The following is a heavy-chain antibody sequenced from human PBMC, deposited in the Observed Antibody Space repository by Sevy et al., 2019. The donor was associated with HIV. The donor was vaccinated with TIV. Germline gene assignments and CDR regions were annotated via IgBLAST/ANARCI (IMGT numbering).Heavy chain of an antibody. CDR3: ARGGIAAAGTEGYYYYGMDV. CDR1: GYTFTSYA. D-gene: IGHD6-13*01. Sequence: ASVKVSCKASGYTFTSYAMNWVRQAPGQGLEWMGWINTNTGNPTYAQGFTGRFVFSLDTSVSTAYLLISSLKAEDTAVYYCARGGIAAAGTEGYYYYGMDVWGQGTTVTVSS. V-gene: IGHV7-4-1*02. CDR2: INTNTGNP. J-gene: IGHJ6*02.